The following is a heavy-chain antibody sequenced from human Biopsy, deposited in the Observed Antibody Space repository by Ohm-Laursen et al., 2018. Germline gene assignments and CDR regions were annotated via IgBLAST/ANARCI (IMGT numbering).Heavy chain of an antibody. CDR3: ARGQALKSFDY. Sequence: SETLSLTCAVSGGSISNYYWSWIRQPSGKGLEWIGRIYHSGSNYYNPSLKSRVTISVDTSKNQFSLKLSSVTAADTAGYYCARGQALKSFDYWGQGTLVTVSS. J-gene: IGHJ4*02. V-gene: IGHV4-4*07. CDR1: GGSISNYY. CDR2: IYHSGSN.